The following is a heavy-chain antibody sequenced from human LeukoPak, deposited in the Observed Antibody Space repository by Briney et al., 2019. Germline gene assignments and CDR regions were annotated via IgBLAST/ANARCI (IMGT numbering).Heavy chain of an antibody. V-gene: IGHV3-21*01. J-gene: IGHJ3*02. CDR3: ARVASIGYSYGYSAFDI. CDR2: ISSSSSYI. D-gene: IGHD5-18*01. Sequence: PGGSLRLSCAASGFTFSSYSMTWVRQAPGKGLEWVSSISSSSSYIYYADSVKGRFTISRDNAKNSLYLQMNSLRAEDTAVYYCARVASIGYSYGYSAFDIWGQGTMVTVSS. CDR1: GFTFSSYS.